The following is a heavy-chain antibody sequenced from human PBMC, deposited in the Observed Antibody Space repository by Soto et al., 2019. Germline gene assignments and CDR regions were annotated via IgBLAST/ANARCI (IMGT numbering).Heavy chain of an antibody. CDR1: GYTFTSYG. D-gene: IGHD3-3*01. J-gene: IGHJ3*02. CDR2: MSAYNGNT. V-gene: IGHV1-18*01. CDR3: AREGEDFWSGYTTNPNAFDI. Sequence: ASVKVSCKASGYTFTSYGISWVRQAPGQGLEWMGWMSAYNGNTNYAQKLQGRVTMTTDTSTSTAYMELRSLRSDDTAVYYCAREGEDFWSGYTTNPNAFDIWGQGTMVTVSS.